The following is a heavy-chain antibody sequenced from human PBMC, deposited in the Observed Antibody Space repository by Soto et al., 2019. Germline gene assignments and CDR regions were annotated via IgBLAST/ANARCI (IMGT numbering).Heavy chain of an antibody. CDR3: ARDRDFWSAGDYYYYYGMDV. J-gene: IGHJ6*02. CDR1: GGSVSSGSYY. CDR2: IYYSGST. V-gene: IGHV4-61*01. D-gene: IGHD3-3*01. Sequence: PSETLSLTCTVSGGSVSSGSYYWSWIRQPPGKGLEWIGYIYYSGSTNYNPSLKSRVTISVDTSKNQFSLKLSSVTAADTAVYYCARDRDFWSAGDYYYYYGMDVWGQGTTVTVSS.